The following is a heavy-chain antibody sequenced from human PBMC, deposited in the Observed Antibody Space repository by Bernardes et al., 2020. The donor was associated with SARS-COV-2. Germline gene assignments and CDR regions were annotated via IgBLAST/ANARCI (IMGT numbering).Heavy chain of an antibody. V-gene: IGHV3-66*01. CDR2: IYSGGIT. J-gene: IGHJ6*02. CDR1: GFTVTSNH. D-gene: IGHD3-10*01. Sequence: GGSLRLSCAASGFTVTSNHMSWVRQAPGKGLEWVSLIYSGGITHYADSVKGRFSISRDNSNNTVYFQMTGLRAEDTAVYYCARGRFDGLDVWGQGTTVTGSS. CDR3: ARGRFDGLDV.